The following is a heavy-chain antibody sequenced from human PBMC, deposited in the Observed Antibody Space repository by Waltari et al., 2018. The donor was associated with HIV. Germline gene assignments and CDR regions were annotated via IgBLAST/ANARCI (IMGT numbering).Heavy chain of an antibody. J-gene: IGHJ6*02. D-gene: IGHD3-10*01. V-gene: IGHV1-69*01. CDR1: GGIFSSHG. CDR2: FITIFGTP. Sequence: QVQLVQSGAELKKPGSSVKVSCRASGGIFSSHGITWVRRATGQGLEWMGGFITIFGTPNYAQKFQGRVTITADESTGTAYMELRSLRSEDTAVYYCARRFTWNKSYYYYGLAVWGQGTTVTVSS. CDR3: ARRFTWNKSYYYYGLAV.